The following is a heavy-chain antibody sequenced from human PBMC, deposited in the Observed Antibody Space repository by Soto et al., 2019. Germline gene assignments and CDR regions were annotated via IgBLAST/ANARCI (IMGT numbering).Heavy chain of an antibody. CDR2: IYPSDSDT. D-gene: IGHD3-3*01. V-gene: IGHV5-51*01. CDR3: ARGGVSTRTSDY. J-gene: IGHJ4*02. Sequence: ETLSLTCAVSGYSISSGYYWGWIRQPPGKGLELMGIIYPSDSDTRYRPSFQGQVTISADKSISSAYLQWSSLRASDTAMYYCARGGVSTRTSDYWGQGTPVTVSS. CDR1: GYSISSGYY.